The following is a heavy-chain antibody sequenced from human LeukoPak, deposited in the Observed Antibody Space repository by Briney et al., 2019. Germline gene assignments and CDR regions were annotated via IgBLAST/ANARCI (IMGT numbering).Heavy chain of an antibody. J-gene: IGHJ4*02. V-gene: IGHV3-33*01. Sequence: GGSLRLSCAASGFTFSNYGMHWVRQAPGKGLEWVAVVWYDGSNKYYADSVKGRFTISRDNSKNTLDLQMNSLRAEDTAAYYCARDLDTEAGSFDYWGQGTLVTVSS. CDR3: ARDLDTEAGSFDY. D-gene: IGHD3/OR15-3a*01. CDR1: GFTFSNYG. CDR2: VWYDGSNK.